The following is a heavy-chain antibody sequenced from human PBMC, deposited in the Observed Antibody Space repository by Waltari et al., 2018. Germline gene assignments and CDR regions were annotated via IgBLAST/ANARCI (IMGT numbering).Heavy chain of an antibody. Sequence: EVELVESGGGLVQPGGSLRLSCEVSGVSLSDRWMHWVRQTPEKGLVWVARVKRDGSNTAYADSVGGRFIISRDTARNTLFLQMSSVRVDDTALYYCVAATPSSDKWGQGTLVTVSS. V-gene: IGHV3-74*01. J-gene: IGHJ4*02. CDR3: VAATPSSDK. D-gene: IGHD6-19*01. CDR2: VKRDGSNT. CDR1: GVSLSDRW.